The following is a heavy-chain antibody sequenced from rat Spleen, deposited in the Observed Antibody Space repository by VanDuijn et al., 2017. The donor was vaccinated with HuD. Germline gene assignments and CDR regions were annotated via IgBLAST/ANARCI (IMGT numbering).Heavy chain of an antibody. D-gene: IGHD1-1*01. CDR3: ARRGLQSYYFDY. CDR1: GYSITSGYG. Sequence: EVQLQESGPGLVKPSQSLSLTCSVTGYSITSGYGWNWIRKFPGNKLEWMGYINSAGSTNYNPPLKSQISITRDKSKKQFFLQLTSVTTEDTATYYCARRGLQSYYFDYWGEGVMVTVSS. V-gene: IGHV3-3*01. J-gene: IGHJ2*01. CDR2: INSAGST.